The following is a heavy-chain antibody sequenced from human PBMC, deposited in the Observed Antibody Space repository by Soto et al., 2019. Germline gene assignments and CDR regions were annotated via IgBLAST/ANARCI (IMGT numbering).Heavy chain of an antibody. CDR1: GGSISSYY. CDR2: IYYSGST. Sequence: SETLSLTCTVSGGSISSYYWSWIRQPPGKGLEWIGYIYYSGSTNYNPSLKSRVTISVDTSKNQFSLKLSSVTAADTAVYYCARERFYGDYGEAAFDIWGQGTMVTVSS. D-gene: IGHD4-17*01. V-gene: IGHV4-59*01. CDR3: ARERFYGDYGEAAFDI. J-gene: IGHJ3*02.